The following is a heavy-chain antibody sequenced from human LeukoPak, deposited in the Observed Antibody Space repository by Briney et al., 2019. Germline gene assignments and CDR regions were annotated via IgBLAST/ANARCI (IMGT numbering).Heavy chain of an antibody. CDR1: AGSISSDF. V-gene: IGHV4-4*07. CDR3: AREDSASGRGLGS. J-gene: IGHJ5*02. D-gene: IGHD3-10*01. CDR2: ISTIETT. Sequence: SPTLSLTCTVSAGSISSDFWTWIRQPAGNGLEWVGRISTIETTHYSPSLKNRVNMSVDTSENQFSLKMTSVTAADTAIYYCAREDSASGRGLGSWGQGTLVTVCS.